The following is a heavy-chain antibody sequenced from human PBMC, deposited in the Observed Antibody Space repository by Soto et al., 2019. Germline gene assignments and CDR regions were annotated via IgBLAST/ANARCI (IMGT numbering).Heavy chain of an antibody. D-gene: IGHD6-13*01. CDR1: GFTFINYW. V-gene: IGHV3-74*01. CDR3: ARGGLQHALDV. J-gene: IGHJ6*02. Sequence: EVQLVESGGGLVQPGGSLRLSCAASGFTFINYWLYWFRQPLGKGLVWVSRVNNGGTDTTHADSVRGRSTISRDNAENTWYLQMNSLRAEDTAVYYCARGGLQHALDVWGQGSTVTVSS. CDR2: VNNGGTDT.